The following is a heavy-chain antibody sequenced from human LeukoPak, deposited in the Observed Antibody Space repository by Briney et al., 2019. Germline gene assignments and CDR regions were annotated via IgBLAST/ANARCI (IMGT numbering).Heavy chain of an antibody. CDR2: IYTSGST. CDR1: GCSISSYY. Sequence: SETLSLTYTVSGCSISSYYWSWIRQPAGKGLEWIGRIYTSGSTNYNPSLKSRVTISVDKSKNQFSLKLSSVTAADTAVYYCAMARAPDYYYYYMDVWGKGTTVTVSS. V-gene: IGHV4-4*07. J-gene: IGHJ6*03. CDR3: AMARAPDYYYYYMDV.